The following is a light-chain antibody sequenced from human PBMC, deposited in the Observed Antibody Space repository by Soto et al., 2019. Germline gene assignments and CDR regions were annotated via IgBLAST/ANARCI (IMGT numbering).Light chain of an antibody. CDR2: GAS. V-gene: IGKV3-20*01. CDR3: QQYGSSPAT. Sequence: SGLTQSPGTLSLSPGERGTLSCIASQSVSSSYLAWYQQKPGQAPRLLIYGASSRAIGIPDRFSGSGSGTDFTLTISRLEPEDFAVYYCQQYGSSPATFGQGTKVDIK. J-gene: IGKJ1*01. CDR1: QSVSSSY.